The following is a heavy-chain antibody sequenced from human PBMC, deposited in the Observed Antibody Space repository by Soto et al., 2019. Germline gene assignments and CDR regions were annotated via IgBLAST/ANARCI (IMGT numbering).Heavy chain of an antibody. CDR1: GGTFSSYA. J-gene: IGHJ6*02. Sequence: ASVKVSCKASGGTFSSYAISWVRQAPGQGLEWMGWISAYNGNTNYAQKLQGRVTMTTDTSTSTAYMELRSLRSDDTAVYYCAREGLVLVPTTVNSDYYYYAMDVWGQGTTVTVSS. V-gene: IGHV1-18*01. CDR2: ISAYNGNT. D-gene: IGHD2-2*01. CDR3: AREGLVLVPTTVNSDYYYYAMDV.